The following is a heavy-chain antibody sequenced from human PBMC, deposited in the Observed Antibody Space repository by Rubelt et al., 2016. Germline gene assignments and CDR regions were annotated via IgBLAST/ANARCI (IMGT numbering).Heavy chain of an antibody. D-gene: IGHD3-16*01. CDR2: IYGSGST. J-gene: IGHJ3*01. V-gene: IGHV4-59*11. CDR1: VGSITSHN. Sequence: QVLLQESGPGLVKPSETLSLTCTVSVGSITSHNWSWIRQPPGKGLEWIGYIYGSGSTNYNPSFKSRVSISVDTAKNQLSLKLGSVTAADTAVYYCAKDGASSLWGQGTMVTVSS. CDR3: AKDGASSL.